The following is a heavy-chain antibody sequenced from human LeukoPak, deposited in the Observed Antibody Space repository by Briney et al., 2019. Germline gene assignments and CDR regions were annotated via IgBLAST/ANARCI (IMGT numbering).Heavy chain of an antibody. CDR1: GFTFSNYA. CDR3: AKSGGLSGSGRLAMDV. J-gene: IGHJ6*02. Sequence: ETGGSLRLSCAASGFTFSNYAMSWVRLAPGKGLEWVSDISGGGGSTYYADSVKGRFTSSRDSSNNTLYVQMNSLRVEDTAVYYCAKSGGLSGSGRLAMDVWGQGTTVTVSS. CDR2: ISGGGGST. V-gene: IGHV3-23*01. D-gene: IGHD3-10*01.